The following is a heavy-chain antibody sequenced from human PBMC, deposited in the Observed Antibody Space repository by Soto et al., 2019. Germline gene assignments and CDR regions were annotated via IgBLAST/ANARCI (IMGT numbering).Heavy chain of an antibody. V-gene: IGHV3-21*06. Sequence: EVQLVESGGGLVKPGGSLRLSCAASGFTFTRYSMNWVRQAPGKWLEWVSSISSTTNYIYYGDSMKGRFTISRDNAKNSLYLEMNSLRAEDTAVYYCARESEDLTSNFDYWRQGTLVTVSS. CDR2: ISSTTNYI. CDR3: ARESEDLTSNFDY. CDR1: GFTFTRYS. J-gene: IGHJ4*02.